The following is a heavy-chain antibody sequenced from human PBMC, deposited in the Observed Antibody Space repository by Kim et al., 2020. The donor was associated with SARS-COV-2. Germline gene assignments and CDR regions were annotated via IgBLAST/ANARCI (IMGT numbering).Heavy chain of an antibody. Sequence: VKGRFTLSRDNAKNSLYLQMNSLRAEDTALYYCSKEYSSSWYSPPTNYFDYWGQGTLVTVSS. V-gene: IGHV3-9*01. CDR3: SKEYSSSWYSPPTNYFDY. D-gene: IGHD6-13*01. J-gene: IGHJ4*02.